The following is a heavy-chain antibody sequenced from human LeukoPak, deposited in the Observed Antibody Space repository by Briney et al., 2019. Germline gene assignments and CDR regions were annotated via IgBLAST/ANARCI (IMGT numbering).Heavy chain of an antibody. CDR2: INHSGST. J-gene: IGHJ6*02. Sequence: PSETLSLTCAVYGGSFSGYYWSWIRQPPGKGREWIGEINHSGSTNYNPSLKSRVTISVDTSKNQFSLKLSSVTAADTAVYYCARDVYCSGGSCRYYYYGMDVWGQGTTVTVSS. V-gene: IGHV4-34*01. D-gene: IGHD2-15*01. CDR1: GGSFSGYY. CDR3: ARDVYCSGGSCRYYYYGMDV.